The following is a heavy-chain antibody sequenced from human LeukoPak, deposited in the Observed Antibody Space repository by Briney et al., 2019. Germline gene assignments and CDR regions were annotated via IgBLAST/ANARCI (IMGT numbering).Heavy chain of an antibody. CDR3: AKDGNPYSSSWSSFDY. Sequence: GGSLRLSCAASGFTFSSYAMSWVRQAPGKGLEWVSAISGSGGSTYYADSVKGRFTISRDNAKNSLYLQMNSLRAEDMALYYCAKDGNPYSSSWSSFDYWGQGTLVTVSS. J-gene: IGHJ4*02. D-gene: IGHD6-13*01. V-gene: IGHV3-23*01. CDR1: GFTFSSYA. CDR2: ISGSGGST.